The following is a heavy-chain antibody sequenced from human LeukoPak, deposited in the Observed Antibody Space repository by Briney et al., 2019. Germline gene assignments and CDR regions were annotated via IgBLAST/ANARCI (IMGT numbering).Heavy chain of an antibody. J-gene: IGHJ4*02. CDR1: GGTFSSYA. V-gene: IGHV1-18*01. Sequence: ASVKVSCKASGGTFSSYAISWVRQAPGQGLEWMGWISAYNGNTNYAQKLQGRVTMTTDTSTSTAYMELRSLRSDDTAVYYCARDPWVPAAKKFDYWGQGTLVTVSS. CDR2: ISAYNGNT. CDR3: ARDPWVPAAKKFDY. D-gene: IGHD2-2*01.